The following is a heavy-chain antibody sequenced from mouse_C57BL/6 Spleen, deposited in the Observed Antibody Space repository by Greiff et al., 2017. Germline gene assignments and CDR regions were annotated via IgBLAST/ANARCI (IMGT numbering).Heavy chain of an antibody. D-gene: IGHD3-2*02. CDR3: ARGGRGAQATRYAMDY. CDR2: IDPSDSYT. CDR1: GYTFTSYW. V-gene: IGHV1-59*01. Sequence: QVQLQQPGAELVRPGTSVKLSCKASGYTFTSYWMHWVKQRPGQGLEWIGVIDPSDSYTNYNQKFKGKAKLTVDTSSSTAYMQLSSLTSEDSAVYYCARGGRGAQATRYAMDYWGQGTSVTVSS. J-gene: IGHJ4*01.